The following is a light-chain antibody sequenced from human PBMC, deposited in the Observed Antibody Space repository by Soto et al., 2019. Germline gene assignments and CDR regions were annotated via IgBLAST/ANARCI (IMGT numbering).Light chain of an antibody. Sequence: DVQMTQSPSTLSASVGDRVTITCRASQSINNLLAWYQQKPGKSPKFLIYDVSTLESGVPSRFSGSGSGTEFTLPSSSLQPEHFATYSCQQYDYYPLTFGGGARVEIK. V-gene: IGKV1-5*01. CDR3: QQYDYYPLT. J-gene: IGKJ4*01. CDR1: QSINNL. CDR2: DVS.